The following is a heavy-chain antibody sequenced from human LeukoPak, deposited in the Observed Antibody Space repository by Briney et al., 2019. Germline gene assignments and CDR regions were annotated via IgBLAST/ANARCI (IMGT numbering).Heavy chain of an antibody. CDR2: IYYSGST. V-gene: IGHV4-4*02. J-gene: IGHJ4*02. CDR1: GGSISSGYW. D-gene: IGHD3-10*01. CDR3: ARDHGSGTMGWFDY. Sequence: SETLSLTCAVSGGSISSGYWWNWVRQSPGKGVEWIGYIYYSGSTNYNPSLKSRVTISVDTSKNQFSLKLSSVTAADTAVYYCARDHGSGTMGWFDYWGQGTLVTVST.